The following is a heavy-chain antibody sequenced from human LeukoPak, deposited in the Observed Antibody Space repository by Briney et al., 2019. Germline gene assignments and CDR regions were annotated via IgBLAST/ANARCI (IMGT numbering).Heavy chain of an antibody. CDR2: ISYDGSNK. Sequence: GSLRLSCAASGFTFSSYAMHWVRQAPGKGLEWVAVISYDGSNKYYADSVKGRFTISRDNSKNTLYLQMNSLRAEDMAVYYCAREYDTMVRGVGDAFDIWGQGTMVTVSS. CDR3: AREYDTMVRGVGDAFDI. CDR1: GFTFSSYA. D-gene: IGHD3-10*01. J-gene: IGHJ3*02. V-gene: IGHV3-30-3*01.